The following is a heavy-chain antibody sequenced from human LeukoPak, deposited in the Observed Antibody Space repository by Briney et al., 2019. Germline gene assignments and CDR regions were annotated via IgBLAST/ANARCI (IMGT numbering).Heavy chain of an antibody. CDR3: AKDRHCSSTSCYQMGWFDP. V-gene: IGHV3-33*06. J-gene: IGHJ5*02. Sequence: GGSLRLSCAASGFTFSSYGMHWVRQAPGKGLEWVAVLWYDGSNKYYADSVKGRFTISRDNSKNTLYLQMNSLRAEDTAVYYCAKDRHCSSTSCYQMGWFDPWGQGTLVTVSS. CDR2: LWYDGSNK. CDR1: GFTFSSYG. D-gene: IGHD2-2*01.